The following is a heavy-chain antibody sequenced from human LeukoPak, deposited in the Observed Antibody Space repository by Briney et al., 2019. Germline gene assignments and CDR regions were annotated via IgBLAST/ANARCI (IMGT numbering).Heavy chain of an antibody. CDR2: IIPIFGTA. J-gene: IGHJ4*02. CDR3: AGAGDDYVWGSYRYRYDY. V-gene: IGHV1-69*13. Sequence: SVKVSCKASGGTFISYGISWLRQAPGQGREGMGGIIPIFGTANNAQKFQGRVTIPVDESTSTAYVEVSSLRSEDTAVYYCAGAGDDYVWGSYRYRYDYWGQGTLVTVSS. D-gene: IGHD3-16*02. CDR1: GGTFISYG.